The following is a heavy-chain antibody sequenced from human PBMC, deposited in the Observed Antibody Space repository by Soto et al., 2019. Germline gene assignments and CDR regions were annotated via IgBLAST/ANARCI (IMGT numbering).Heavy chain of an antibody. Sequence: QVHLVQSGAEVKKPGASVKVSCKGSGYGFTTYGITWVRQAPGQGLEWMAWISAHNGNTNYAQKLQGRVTVTRDTSTSTAYMELRSRRSDDTAVYYCARGRYGDYWGQGARVTVSS. J-gene: IGHJ4*02. CDR3: ARGRYGDY. V-gene: IGHV1-18*01. CDR1: GYGFTTYG. CDR2: ISAHNGNT. D-gene: IGHD1-1*01.